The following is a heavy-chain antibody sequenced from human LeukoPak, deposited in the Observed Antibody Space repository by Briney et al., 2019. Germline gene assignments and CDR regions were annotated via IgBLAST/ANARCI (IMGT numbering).Heavy chain of an antibody. CDR2: INRDGSST. J-gene: IGHJ3*01. CDR1: GFTFSNYW. CDR3: ARVPYVFDL. V-gene: IGHV3-74*01. Sequence: PGGSLRLSCAASGFTFSNYWMHRVPQAPGKGLVWVSRINRDGSSTDYLDSVKGRFTISRDNARNTLYLQMNSLRAEDTAVYYCARVPYVFDLWGQGTMVTVSS.